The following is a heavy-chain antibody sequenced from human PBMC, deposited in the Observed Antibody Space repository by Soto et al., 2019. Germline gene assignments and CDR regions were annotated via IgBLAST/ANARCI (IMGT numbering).Heavy chain of an antibody. D-gene: IGHD2-15*01. J-gene: IGHJ4*02. V-gene: IGHV1-69*06. CDR1: GGTFSSYS. Sequence: SVKVSCKASGGTFSSYSISWVLQAPGQGLEWMGGIIPIFGTANYAQKFQGRVTITADKSTSTAYMELSSLRSEDTAVYYCARDPSGGTFICVDWGQGTLVTVSS. CDR3: ARDPSGGTFICVD. CDR2: IIPIFGTA.